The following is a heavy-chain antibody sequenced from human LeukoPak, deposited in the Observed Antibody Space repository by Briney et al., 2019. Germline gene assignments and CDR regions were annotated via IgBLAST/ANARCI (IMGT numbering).Heavy chain of an antibody. Sequence: PGGSLRLSCAASGFTFSSCAMSWVRQAPGKGLEWVSAIRGSGDSTFYADSVKGRFTNSRDNSKNLLSLQLNNLRPEDTALYYCARERVGESTTWYDLGYYYHGLDVWGQGTTVIVSS. D-gene: IGHD3-10*01. J-gene: IGHJ6*02. CDR1: GFTFSSCA. CDR2: IRGSGDST. CDR3: ARERVGESTTWYDLGYYYHGLDV. V-gene: IGHV3-23*01.